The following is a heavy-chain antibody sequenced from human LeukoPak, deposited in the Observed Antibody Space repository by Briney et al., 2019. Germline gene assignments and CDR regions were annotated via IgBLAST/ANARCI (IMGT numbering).Heavy chain of an antibody. D-gene: IGHD4-17*01. CDR1: GGSISSGDYY. V-gene: IGHV4-61*08. CDR2: IFYTGST. CDR3: ARGSDYEGGFDI. Sequence: PSETLSLTCTVSGGSISSGDYYWSWIRQPPGKGLEWIGYIFYTGSTNYNPSLKSRVTISVDTSKNQFSLRLSSVTAADTAVYYCARGSDYEGGFDIWGQGTMVTVSS. J-gene: IGHJ3*02.